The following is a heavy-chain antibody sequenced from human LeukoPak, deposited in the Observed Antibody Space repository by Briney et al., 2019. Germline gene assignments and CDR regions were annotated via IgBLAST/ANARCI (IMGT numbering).Heavy chain of an antibody. CDR3: ARDLNGGKFLWFGDPKGGMDV. CDR1: GFTFSSYA. V-gene: IGHV3-23*01. CDR2: ISGTSDRT. D-gene: IGHD3-10*01. J-gene: IGHJ6*02. Sequence: GGSLRLSCAASGFTFSSYAMDWVRQAPGKGLEWVSYISGTSDRTYYTGSVKGRFTISRDNSKDTLYLQMNSLRVEDTAIYYCARDLNGGKFLWFGDPKGGMDVWGQGTTVTVSS.